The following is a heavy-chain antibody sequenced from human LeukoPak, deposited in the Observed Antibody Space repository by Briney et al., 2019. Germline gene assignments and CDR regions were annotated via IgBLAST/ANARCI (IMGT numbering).Heavy chain of an antibody. Sequence: ASVKVSCKASGYTFTSYGISWVRQAPGQGLEWMGWISAYNGNTNYAQKLQGRVTMTTDTSTSTAYMELRSLRSDDTAVYYCARGAHAHYYYYYMDVWGKGTTVTVSS. V-gene: IGHV1-18*01. CDR1: GYTFTSYG. CDR2: ISAYNGNT. CDR3: ARGAHAHYYYYYMDV. J-gene: IGHJ6*03.